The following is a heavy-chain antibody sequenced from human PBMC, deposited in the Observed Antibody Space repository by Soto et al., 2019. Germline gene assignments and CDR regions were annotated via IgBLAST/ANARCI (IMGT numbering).Heavy chain of an antibody. D-gene: IGHD3-10*01. V-gene: IGHV3-21*06. CDR1: GFTFSNFE. CDR3: ARDRSTMVRGVFYGMDV. J-gene: IGHJ6*02. Sequence: NPGGSLRLSCVASGFTFSNFEKHWMRQVPGKGLEWVSSISGSSNYIYYADSVKGRFTITRGNARDSMYLQMNSLRAEDAAVYYCARDRSTMVRGVFYGMDVWGQGTTVTVYS. CDR2: ISGSSNYI.